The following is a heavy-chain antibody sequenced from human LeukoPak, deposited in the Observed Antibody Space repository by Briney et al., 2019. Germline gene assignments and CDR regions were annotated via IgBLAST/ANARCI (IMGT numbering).Heavy chain of an antibody. V-gene: IGHV3-7*05. J-gene: IGHJ4*02. D-gene: IGHD3-10*01. CDR1: GFTFSRFW. Sequence: GGSLRLSCAASGFTFSRFWMTWVRQTPGKGLEWVADINRSGSGTYYVDSVKGRFTISRDNAKNSLYLQMNSLRAEDTALYYCARDRGGHWVELFLDSWGQETLVSVSS. CDR3: ARDRGGHWVELFLDS. CDR2: INRSGSGT.